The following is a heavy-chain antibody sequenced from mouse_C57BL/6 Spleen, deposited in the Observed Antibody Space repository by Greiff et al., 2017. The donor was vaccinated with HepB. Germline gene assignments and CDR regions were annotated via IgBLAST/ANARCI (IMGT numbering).Heavy chain of an antibody. CDR1: GFTFSSYA. V-gene: IGHV5-9-1*02. J-gene: IGHJ2*01. Sequence: EVKLMESGAGLVKPGGSLKLSCAASGFTFSSYAMSWVRQTPEKRLEWVAYISSGGDYIYYADTVKGRFTISRDNARNTLYLQMSSLKSEDTAMYYCTRERDYYGSSFDYWGQGTTLTVSS. CDR3: TRERDYYGSSFDY. CDR2: ISSGGDYI. D-gene: IGHD1-1*01.